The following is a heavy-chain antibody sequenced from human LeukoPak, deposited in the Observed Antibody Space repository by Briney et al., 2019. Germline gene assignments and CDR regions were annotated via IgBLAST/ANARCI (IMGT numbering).Heavy chain of an antibody. J-gene: IGHJ4*02. CDR2: IYYSGST. V-gene: IGHV4-61*01. CDR1: GGSVSSGNYY. CDR3: ARLYSSGWHYFDY. Sequence: SETLSLTCTVSGGSVSSGNYYWSWIRRHPGKGLEWIGYIYYSGSTNYSPSLKSRVTTSVDTSKNQFSLNLSSVTAADTAVYYCARLYSSGWHYFDYWGQGTLVTVSS. D-gene: IGHD6-19*01.